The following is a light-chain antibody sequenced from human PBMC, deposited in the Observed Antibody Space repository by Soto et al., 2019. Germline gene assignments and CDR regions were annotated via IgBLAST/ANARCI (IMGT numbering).Light chain of an antibody. CDR1: QSVSSN. CDR2: GAS. V-gene: IGKV3-15*01. CDR3: QQYNNSPPLFT. J-gene: IGKJ3*01. Sequence: EIVMTQSPATLSVSPGERATLSCRASQSVSSNLAWYQQKPGQAPRLLIYGASTRATGIPARFSGSVSGTELTLTTSSVQSEDFAVYYCQQYNNSPPLFTFGPGTKVDI.